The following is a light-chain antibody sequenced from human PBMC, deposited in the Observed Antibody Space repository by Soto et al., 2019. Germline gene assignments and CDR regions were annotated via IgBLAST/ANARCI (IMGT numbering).Light chain of an antibody. Sequence: EIVMTQSPATLSLSPGERATLSCRASQSVSSNLAWYQQKPGQAPRLLIYGASTRATGIPARFSGSGSGTAFPLPTRSQKSEDLAFYYCKQYTNGPPTFGQGTKVEIK. CDR3: KQYTNGPPT. J-gene: IGKJ1*01. CDR2: GAS. V-gene: IGKV3-15*01. CDR1: QSVSSN.